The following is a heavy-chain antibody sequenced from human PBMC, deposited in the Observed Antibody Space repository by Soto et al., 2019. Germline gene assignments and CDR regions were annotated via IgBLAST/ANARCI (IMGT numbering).Heavy chain of an antibody. CDR1: GYRFSSYW. CDR2: IDPGDSYN. D-gene: IGHD6-13*01. J-gene: IGHJ4*02. Sequence: GESLKISCRGSGYRFSSYWITWVRQMPGKGLEWVGKIDPGDSYNSYNPSFQGHVTISVDRYINTAYLEWNSLKASDTAIYYCARQDSSNWYGRGADYWGQGTVVNVSS. V-gene: IGHV5-10-1*01. CDR3: ARQDSSNWYGRGADY.